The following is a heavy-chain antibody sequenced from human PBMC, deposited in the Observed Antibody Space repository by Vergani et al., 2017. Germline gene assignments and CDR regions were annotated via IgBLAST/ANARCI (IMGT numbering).Heavy chain of an antibody. V-gene: IGHV1-24*01. CDR2: FDPEDGET. J-gene: IGHJ6*02. D-gene: IGHD2-15*01. CDR3: ATARLVVVAATPSYYYGMDV. Sequence: QVQLVQSGAEVKKPGASVKVSCKVSGYTLTELSMHWVRQAPGKGLEWMGGFDPEDGETIYAQKFQGRVTMTEDTSTDTAYMELSSLRSEDTAVYYCATARLVVVAATPSYYYGMDVWGQGTTVTVSS. CDR1: GYTLTELS.